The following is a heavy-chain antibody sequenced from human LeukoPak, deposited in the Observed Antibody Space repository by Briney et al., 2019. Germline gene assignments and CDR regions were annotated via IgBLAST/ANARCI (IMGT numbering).Heavy chain of an antibody. CDR2: ISTDSTII. Sequence: GGSLRLSCVASGFTFSIYSMNWVRQAPGKGLEWVSYISTDSTIIYYADSVRGRFTISRDNAKNSLYLQMNSLRDEDTAVYYCARDVIVVVNRAFDIWGQGTMVTVSS. D-gene: IGHD3-22*01. CDR3: ARDVIVVVNRAFDI. CDR1: GFTFSIYS. V-gene: IGHV3-48*02. J-gene: IGHJ3*02.